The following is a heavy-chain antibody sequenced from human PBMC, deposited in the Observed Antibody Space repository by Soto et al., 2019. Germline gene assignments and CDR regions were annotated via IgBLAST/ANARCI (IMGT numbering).Heavy chain of an antibody. CDR2: IKRDGSTT. V-gene: IGHV3-74*01. CDR3: ARGAINYYYEDV. Sequence: PGGSLRLSCAASGFPFSDYWMHWVRQAPGKGLEWVSRIKRDGSTTNYADSVKGRFTISRDNAKNTLYLEVNSLRVEDTADYYCARGAINYYYEDVWGKGTTVTVSS. J-gene: IGHJ6*03. CDR1: GFPFSDYW.